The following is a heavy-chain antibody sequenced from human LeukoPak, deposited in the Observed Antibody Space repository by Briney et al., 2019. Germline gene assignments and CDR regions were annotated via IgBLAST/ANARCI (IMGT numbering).Heavy chain of an antibody. CDR2: VKQDGSEK. J-gene: IGHJ4*02. CDR1: GFTSSSYW. V-gene: IGHV3-7*01. D-gene: IGHD1-26*01. Sequence: PGGSLRLSCAASGFTSSSYWMSWVRQAPGKGLEWVASVKQDGSEKYYVDSVKGRFTISRDNAKNSLYLQMNSLRAEDTAVYYCARVRGSGSLDYWGQGTLVTVSS. CDR3: ARVRGSGSLDY.